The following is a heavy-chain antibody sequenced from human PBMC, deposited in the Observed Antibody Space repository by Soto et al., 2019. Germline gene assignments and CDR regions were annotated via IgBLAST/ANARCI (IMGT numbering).Heavy chain of an antibody. V-gene: IGHV1-69*04. CDR3: AREFTSGNSVYYFDY. CDR1: GGTFSSYT. D-gene: IGHD2-21*02. J-gene: IGHJ4*02. Sequence: GASVKVSCKASGGTFSSYTISWVRQAPGQGLEWMGRIIPILGIANYAQKFQGRVTITADKSTSTAYMELSSLRSEDTAVYYCAREFTSGNSVYYFDYWGQGTLVTVSS. CDR2: IIPILGIA.